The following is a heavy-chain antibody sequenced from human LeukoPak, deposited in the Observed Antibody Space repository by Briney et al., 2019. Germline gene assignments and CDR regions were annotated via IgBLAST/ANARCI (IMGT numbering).Heavy chain of an antibody. CDR1: GYTFTSYG. CDR2: ISAYNSNT. D-gene: IGHD6-13*01. CDR3: ARDLGIAAAGTEVFLGAFDI. Sequence: ASVKLSCKASGYTFTSYGISWVRQAPGQGLEWMGWISAYNSNTNYAQKLQGRVTMTTDTSTSTAYMELRSLRSDDTAVYYCARDLGIAAAGTEVFLGAFDIWGQGTMVTVSS. V-gene: IGHV1-18*04. J-gene: IGHJ3*02.